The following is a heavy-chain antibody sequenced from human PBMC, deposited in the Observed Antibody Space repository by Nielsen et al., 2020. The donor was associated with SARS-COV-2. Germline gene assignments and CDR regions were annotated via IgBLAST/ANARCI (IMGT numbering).Heavy chain of an antibody. D-gene: IGHD6-19*01. J-gene: IGHJ4*02. Sequence: GGSLRLSCTAFGFTFNTYAMAWVRQAPGKGLEWVSTISAGGRISFADSVKGRFTISRDNSDNTLFLQMNRLSADDTAIYYCAKDGTRYSSGWAPRGGYFDNWGQGTLVTVSS. CDR1: GFTFNTYA. V-gene: IGHV3-23*01. CDR3: AKDGTRYSSGWAPRGGYFDN. CDR2: ISAGGRI.